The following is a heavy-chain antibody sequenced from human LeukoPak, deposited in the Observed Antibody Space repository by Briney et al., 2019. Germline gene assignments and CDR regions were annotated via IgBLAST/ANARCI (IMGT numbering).Heavy chain of an antibody. V-gene: IGHV1-2*02. CDR3: ATDCGGDCYSRY. J-gene: IGHJ4*02. CDR2: INPNNGGI. CDR1: GYTFNDYY. Sequence: GASVKVSCKASGYTFNDYYLHWVRQAPGQGPEWMGWINPNNGGIKYAQKFQGRVTMTRDTSISTAYMELSSLKSDDTAVYYCATDCGGDCYSRYWGQGTLVTVSS. D-gene: IGHD2-21*02.